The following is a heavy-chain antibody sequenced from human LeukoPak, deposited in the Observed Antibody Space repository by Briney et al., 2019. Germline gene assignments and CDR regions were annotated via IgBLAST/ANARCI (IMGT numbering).Heavy chain of an antibody. V-gene: IGHV3-30*18. CDR1: GFTFSIYG. CDR2: ISNDGSNK. Sequence: GGSLRLSCAASGFTFSIYGMHWVRQAPGKGLEWVALISNDGSNKYSPDSVKGRFTISRDNSKNTLYLQMNSLRAEDTAVYYCAKAGSGWYAPYWGQGTLVTVSS. CDR3: AKAGSGWYAPY. J-gene: IGHJ4*02. D-gene: IGHD6-19*01.